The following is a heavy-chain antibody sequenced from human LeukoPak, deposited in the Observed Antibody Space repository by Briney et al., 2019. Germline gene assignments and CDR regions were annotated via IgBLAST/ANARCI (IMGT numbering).Heavy chain of an antibody. CDR2: ISAYNGNT. V-gene: IGHV1-18*01. J-gene: IGHJ6*02. CDR1: GYTFTSYG. D-gene: IGHD1-26*01. Sequence: ASVKVSCKASGYTFTSYGISWVRQAPGQGLEWMGWISAYNGNTNYAQKLQGRVTMTTDTSTSTAYMELRSLRSDDTAVYYCARHSSGSYLDYYYGMDVWGQGTTVTVSS. CDR3: ARHSSGSYLDYYYGMDV.